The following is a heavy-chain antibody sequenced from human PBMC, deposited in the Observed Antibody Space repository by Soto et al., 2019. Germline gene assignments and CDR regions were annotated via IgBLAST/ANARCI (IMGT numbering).Heavy chain of an antibody. CDR1: GGSISSSSGY. Sequence: PSETLSLTCTVSGGSISSSSGYWGWIRQPPGKGLEWIGSIYYSGTTYYNPSLKSRVTISVDTSKNQFSLKLSSVTAADTAVYYCARHNGPLYVGYYYDMDVWGQGTTVTV. J-gene: IGHJ6*02. D-gene: IGHD3-16*01. CDR3: ARHNGPLYVGYYYDMDV. CDR2: IYYSGTT. V-gene: IGHV4-39*01.